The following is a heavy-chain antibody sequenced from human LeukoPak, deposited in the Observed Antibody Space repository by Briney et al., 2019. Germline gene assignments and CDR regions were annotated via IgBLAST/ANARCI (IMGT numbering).Heavy chain of an antibody. CDR3: ASGPPAQWVYYFDY. J-gene: IGHJ4*02. V-gene: IGHV4-30-2*01. CDR2: IYHSGST. CDR1: GGFLSSGDYS. Sequence: PSETLSLTCTVSGGFLSSGDYSWSWIRQPPGKGLEGLGYIYHSGSTYCNPSLKSRLTISGDRSKNQFSLKLSSVTAADTAVYYCASGPPAQWVYYFDYWGQGTLVTVSS. D-gene: IGHD1-14*01.